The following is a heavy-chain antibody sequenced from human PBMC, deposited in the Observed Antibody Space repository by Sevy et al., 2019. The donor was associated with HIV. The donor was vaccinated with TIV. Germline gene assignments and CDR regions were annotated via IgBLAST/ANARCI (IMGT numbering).Heavy chain of an antibody. D-gene: IGHD3-22*01. CDR2: ISGSGGST. CDR1: GFTFSSYA. Sequence: GGSLRLSCAASGFTFSSYAMSWVRQAPGKGLEWVSAISGSGGSTYYADSVKGRFTISRDNSKNTRYLQMNSLRAEDTAGYYCAKKEVSSSGYSPLDAFDIWGQGTMDTVSS. J-gene: IGHJ3*02. V-gene: IGHV3-23*01. CDR3: AKKEVSSSGYSPLDAFDI.